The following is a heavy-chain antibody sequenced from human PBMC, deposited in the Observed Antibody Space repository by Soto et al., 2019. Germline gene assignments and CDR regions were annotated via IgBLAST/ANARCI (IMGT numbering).Heavy chain of an antibody. CDR2: IYYSGST. V-gene: IGHV4-59*08. Sequence: QVQLQESGPGLVKPSETLSLTCTVSGGSISSYYWSWIRQPPGKGLEWIGYIYYSGSTNYNPSLKSRVTISVDTSKNQFSLKLSSVTAADTAVYYCARLGAYKADYYGSGSYRRPFDPWGQGTLVTVSS. CDR1: GGSISSYY. D-gene: IGHD3-10*01. J-gene: IGHJ5*02. CDR3: ARLGAYKADYYGSGSYRRPFDP.